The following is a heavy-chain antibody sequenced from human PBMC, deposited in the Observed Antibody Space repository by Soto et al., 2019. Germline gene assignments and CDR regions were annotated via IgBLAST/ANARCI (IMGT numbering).Heavy chain of an antibody. V-gene: IGHV3-33*01. CDR2: IWYDGSNK. Sequence: PGGSLRLSCAASGFTFSSYGMHWVRQAPGKGLEWVAVIWYDGSNKYYADSVKGRFTISRDNSKDTLYLQMNSLRAEDTAVYYCARGSGGYYPEGFDYWGQGTLVTVSS. CDR3: ARGSGGYYPEGFDY. J-gene: IGHJ4*02. D-gene: IGHD3-22*01. CDR1: GFTFSSYG.